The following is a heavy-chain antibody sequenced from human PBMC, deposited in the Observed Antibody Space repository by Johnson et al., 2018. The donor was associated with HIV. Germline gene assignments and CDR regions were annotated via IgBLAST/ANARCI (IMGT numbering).Heavy chain of an antibody. J-gene: IGHJ3*02. CDR3: ARESGGQYDAFHI. CDR2: ISGSGDTT. D-gene: IGHD3-16*01. CDR1: GFTFSSYG. Sequence: QVQLVESGGGVVQPGRSLRLSCAASGFTFSSYGMHWVRQAPGKGLEWVSGISGSGDTTYYADSVKGRFTISRDNSKNMLYLQMNSLRAEDTAVYYCARESGGQYDAFHIWGQGTMVTVSS. V-gene: IGHV3-NL1*01.